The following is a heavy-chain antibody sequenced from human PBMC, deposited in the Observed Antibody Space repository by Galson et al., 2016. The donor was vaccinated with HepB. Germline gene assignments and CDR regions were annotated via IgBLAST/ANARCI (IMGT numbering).Heavy chain of an antibody. Sequence: SLRLSCAASGFTFSDVGMHWVRQAPGKGLEWVALIWYDGSNKHYADSVKGRFTISRDNAKNTLYLQMNSLRADDTAVYYCAKESGLWNVKTDFDYWGQGTVVTVSS. CDR1: GFTFSDVG. D-gene: IGHD1-1*01. V-gene: IGHV3-33*03. J-gene: IGHJ4*02. CDR2: IWYDGSNK. CDR3: AKESGLWNVKTDFDY.